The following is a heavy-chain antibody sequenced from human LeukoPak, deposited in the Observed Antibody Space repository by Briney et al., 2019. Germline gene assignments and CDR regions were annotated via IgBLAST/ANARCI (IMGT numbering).Heavy chain of an antibody. J-gene: IGHJ2*01. CDR3: ARDSGADRRYFDL. V-gene: IGHV3-74*01. CDR2: IDGYGTTT. CDR1: GFTFNSYL. D-gene: IGHD7-27*01. Sequence: GGSLRLSCAAPGFTFNSYLMNWVRQAPGKGLVWVSRIDGYGTTTSYEDSVQGRFTISRDNAKNTLYLQMNILRAEDTAVYYCARDSGADRRYFDLWGRGTLVTVSS.